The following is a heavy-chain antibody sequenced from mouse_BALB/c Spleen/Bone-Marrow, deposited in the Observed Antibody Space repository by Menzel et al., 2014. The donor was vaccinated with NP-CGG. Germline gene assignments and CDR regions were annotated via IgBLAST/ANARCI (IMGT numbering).Heavy chain of an antibody. Sequence: QVQLQQSGAELAKPGASVKMSCKASGYTFTSYWMHWVKQRPGQGLEWIGYINPSTGYTDYNQKFKDKVTLTADKSSSTAYMQLSSLTSEDSAVYYCARVYYGYFFAYWGQGTLVTVSA. D-gene: IGHD1-2*01. J-gene: IGHJ3*01. CDR3: ARVYYGYFFAY. CDR1: GYTFTSYW. V-gene: IGHV1-7*01. CDR2: INPSTGYT.